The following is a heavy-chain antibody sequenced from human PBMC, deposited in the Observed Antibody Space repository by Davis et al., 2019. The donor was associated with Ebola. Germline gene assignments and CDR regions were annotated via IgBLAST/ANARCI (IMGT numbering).Heavy chain of an antibody. Sequence: PGGSLRLSCVASGFTFSSYWMHWVRQPPGKGLEWVSSISWNSGNIAYADSVKGRFTISRDNAKTSLYLQMNSLRADDTALYYCAKSSFYDRSGHIDYFDYWGRGTLVTVSS. CDR1: GFTFSSYW. CDR2: ISWNSGNI. V-gene: IGHV3-9*01. J-gene: IGHJ4*01. CDR3: AKSSFYDRSGHIDYFDY. D-gene: IGHD3-22*01.